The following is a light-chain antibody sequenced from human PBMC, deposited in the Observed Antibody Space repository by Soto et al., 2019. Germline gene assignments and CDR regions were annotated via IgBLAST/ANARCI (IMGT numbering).Light chain of an antibody. CDR3: SSYTGSTVLYV. V-gene: IGLV2-14*01. CDR2: EVS. J-gene: IGLJ1*01. Sequence: QSALTQPASVSGSPGQSITISCTGTSSDVGGFNYVSWYQQHPGKDPKLIIYEVSNRPSGVSNHFSGSKSGNTASLTISGLQAEDEADYYCSSYTGSTVLYVVGNGTKLTVL. CDR1: SSDVGGFNY.